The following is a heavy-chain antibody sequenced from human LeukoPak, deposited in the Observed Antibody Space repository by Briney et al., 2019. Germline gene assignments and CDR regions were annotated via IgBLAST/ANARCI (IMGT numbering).Heavy chain of an antibody. CDR2: INSDGSWT. Sequence: GGSLRLSCAASGNYWMHWVRQAPGKGLVWVSHINSDGSWTSYADSVKSRFTISKDNAKNTVYLQMNNLRAEDTAVYYCVSFYEAYWGRGTLVTVSS. D-gene: IGHD2/OR15-2a*01. CDR3: VSFYEAY. J-gene: IGHJ4*02. V-gene: IGHV3-74*01. CDR1: GNYW.